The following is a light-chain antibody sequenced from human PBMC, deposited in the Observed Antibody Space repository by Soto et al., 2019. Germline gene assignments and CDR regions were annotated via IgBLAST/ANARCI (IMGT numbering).Light chain of an antibody. CDR2: DAS. CDR1: QSVSRY. V-gene: IGKV3-11*01. Sequence: EIVMTQSPATLSVSPGERATLSCRASQSVSRYLAWYQQKPGQAPRLLIYDASNRATGIPARFSGSGSGTDFTLTISSLEPEDFAVYYCQQRSNWPLTFGGGTKVDIK. CDR3: QQRSNWPLT. J-gene: IGKJ4*01.